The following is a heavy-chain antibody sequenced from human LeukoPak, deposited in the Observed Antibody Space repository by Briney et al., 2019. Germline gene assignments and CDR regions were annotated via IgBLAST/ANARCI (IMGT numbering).Heavy chain of an antibody. J-gene: IGHJ3*02. Sequence: SETLSLTCTVSGASISSYYWSWIRQPAGKGLEWIGRIHTSGSTNYNPSLKSRVTMSVDTSKNQFSLRLTSVTAADTAVYYCARGGCYYDSSGYYAFHIWGQGTMVTVSS. CDR1: GASISSYY. CDR2: IHTSGST. V-gene: IGHV4-4*07. CDR3: ARGGCYYDSSGYYAFHI. D-gene: IGHD3-22*01.